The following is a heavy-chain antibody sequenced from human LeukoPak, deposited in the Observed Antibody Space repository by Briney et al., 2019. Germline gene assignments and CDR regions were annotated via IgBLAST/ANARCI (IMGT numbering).Heavy chain of an antibody. V-gene: IGHV3-30*18. D-gene: IGHD3-3*01. CDR1: GFTFSSYG. Sequence: GGSLRLPCAASGFTFSSYGMHWVRQAPGKGLEWVAVISYDGSNKYYADSVKGRFTISRDNSKNTLYLQMNSLRAEDTAVYYCAKAGVDSEFDYWGQGTLVTVSS. CDR2: ISYDGSNK. CDR3: AKAGVDSEFDY. J-gene: IGHJ4*02.